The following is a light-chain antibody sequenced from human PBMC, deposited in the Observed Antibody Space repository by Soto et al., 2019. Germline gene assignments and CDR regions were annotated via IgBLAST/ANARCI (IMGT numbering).Light chain of an antibody. Sequence: VMTQSQDSLAVSLTEGATINCKSSQSVFYGSNRKNYLAWYHQKPGQPPKLLICWASTRVSGVPERFSGSGSGTDFALTISSLQGEDVAVYYCQEYFSTPRLTFGGGTKVDIK. J-gene: IGKJ4*01. CDR2: WAS. CDR3: QEYFSTPRLT. V-gene: IGKV4-1*01. CDR1: QSVFYGSNRKNY.